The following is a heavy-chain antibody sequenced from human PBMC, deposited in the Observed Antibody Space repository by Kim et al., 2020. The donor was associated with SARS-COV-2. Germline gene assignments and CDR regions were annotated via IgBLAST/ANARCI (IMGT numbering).Heavy chain of an antibody. D-gene: IGHD6-13*01. J-gene: IGHJ5*02. CDR2: ISSSSSYT. Sequence: GGSLRLSCAASGFTFSDYYMSWIRQAPGKGLEWVSYISSSSSYTNYADSVKGRFTISRDNAKNSLYLQMNSLRAEDTAVYYCARVHSSSWCEGWFDPWGQGTLVTVSS. CDR3: ARVHSSSWCEGWFDP. V-gene: IGHV3-11*05. CDR1: GFTFSDYY.